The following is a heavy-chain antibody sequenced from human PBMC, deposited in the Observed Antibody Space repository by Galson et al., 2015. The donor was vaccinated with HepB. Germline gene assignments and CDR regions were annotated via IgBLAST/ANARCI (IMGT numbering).Heavy chain of an antibody. J-gene: IGHJ5*02. Sequence: SVKVSCKASGFTFTSSAVQWVRQARGQRLEWIGWIVVGSGNTNYAQKFQERVTITRDMSTSTAYMELSSLRSEDTAVYYCAAGEYYDSSGYWDNWFDPWGQGTLVTVSS. CDR1: GFTFTSSA. D-gene: IGHD3-22*01. V-gene: IGHV1-58*01. CDR2: IVVGSGNT. CDR3: AAGEYYDSSGYWDNWFDP.